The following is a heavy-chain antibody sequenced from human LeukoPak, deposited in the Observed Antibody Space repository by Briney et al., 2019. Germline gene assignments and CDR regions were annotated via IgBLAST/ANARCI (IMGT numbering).Heavy chain of an antibody. CDR1: GFTFSSYH. CDR3: ARAQYYSDSTGYYYLHY. Sequence: GGSLRLSCVGSGFTFSSYHMNWVRQAPGKGLEWVSYISSSSSTIYYADSVKGRFTISRDNAKNSLYLQTNSLRAEDTAVYYCARAQYYSDSTGYYYLHYWGQGTLVTVSS. CDR2: ISSSSSTI. J-gene: IGHJ4*02. V-gene: IGHV3-48*01. D-gene: IGHD3-22*01.